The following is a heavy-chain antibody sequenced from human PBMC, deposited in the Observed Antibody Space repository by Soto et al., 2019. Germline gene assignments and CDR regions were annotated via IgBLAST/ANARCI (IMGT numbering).Heavy chain of an antibody. CDR1: GFTFSSYG. J-gene: IGHJ4*02. V-gene: IGHV3-33*01. CDR2: IWYDGSNK. CDR3: ASGRRIAAAGVPFDY. D-gene: IGHD6-13*01. Sequence: QVQLVESGGGVVQPGRSLRLSCAASGFTFSSYGMHWVRQAPGKGLEWVAVIWYDGSNKYYADSVKGRFTISRDNSKNTLHLQMNSLRAEDTAVYYCASGRRIAAAGVPFDYWGQGTLVTVSS.